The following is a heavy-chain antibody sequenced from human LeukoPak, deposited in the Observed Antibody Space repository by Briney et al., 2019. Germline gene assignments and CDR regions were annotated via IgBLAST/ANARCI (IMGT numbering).Heavy chain of an antibody. CDR3: ARDSAVATYYGVDV. V-gene: IGHV3-66*01. Sequence: GGSLRLSCAASGFTVSSNYMSWVRQAPGKGLEWVSVIYSGGSTYYADSVKGRFTISRDNSKNTLYLQMNSLRAEDTAVYYCARDSAVATYYGVDVWGQGTTVTVS. J-gene: IGHJ6*02. D-gene: IGHD6-19*01. CDR1: GFTVSSNY. CDR2: IYSGGST.